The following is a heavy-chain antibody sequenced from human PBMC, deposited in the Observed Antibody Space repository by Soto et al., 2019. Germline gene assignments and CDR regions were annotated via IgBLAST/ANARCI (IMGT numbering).Heavy chain of an antibody. Sequence: ASVKVSCKASGYTFTSYAIHWVRQAPGQRLEWMGWINAGNGNTKYSQKFQGRVTITRDTSASTAYMELSSLRSEDTAVYYCARDLGNYYYYGMDVWGQGTKVTVSS. CDR2: INAGNGNT. V-gene: IGHV1-3*01. D-gene: IGHD6-13*01. J-gene: IGHJ6*02. CDR1: GYTFTSYA. CDR3: ARDLGNYYYYGMDV.